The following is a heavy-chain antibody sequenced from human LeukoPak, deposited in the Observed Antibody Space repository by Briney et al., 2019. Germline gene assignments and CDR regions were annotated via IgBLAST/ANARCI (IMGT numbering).Heavy chain of an antibody. V-gene: IGHV3-30*18. CDR1: GFTFSSYA. Sequence: GGSLRLSCAASGFTFSSYAMSWVRQAPGKGLEWVAVISFDGINKFYVDSVKGRFSITRDNSKNTLYLQMNSLRAEDTAVYYCAKGLAIFGVALNYLDKWGQGILVTVSS. J-gene: IGHJ4*02. D-gene: IGHD3-3*01. CDR2: ISFDGINK. CDR3: AKGLAIFGVALNYLDK.